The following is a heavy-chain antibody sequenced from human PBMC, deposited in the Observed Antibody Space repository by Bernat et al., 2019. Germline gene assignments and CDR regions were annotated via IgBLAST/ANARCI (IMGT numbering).Heavy chain of an antibody. J-gene: IGHJ6*03. Sequence: QVQLVESGGGVVQPGRSLRLSCAASGFTFSSYGMHWVRQAPGKGLEWGAVIWYDGSNKYYADSVKGRFTISRDNSKNTLYLKMNSLRAEDTAVYYCARDGGNGYDFWSGYYYYYYYYYMDVWGKGTTVTVSS. CDR2: IWYDGSNK. CDR3: ARDGGNGYDFWSGYYYYYYYYYMDV. D-gene: IGHD3-3*01. V-gene: IGHV3-33*01. CDR1: GFTFSSYG.